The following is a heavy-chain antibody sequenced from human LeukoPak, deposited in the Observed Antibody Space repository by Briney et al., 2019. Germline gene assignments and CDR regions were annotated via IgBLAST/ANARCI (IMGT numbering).Heavy chain of an antibody. V-gene: IGHV3-21*04. J-gene: IGHJ6*02. Sequence: PGGSLRLSCAASGFTFSSYSMNWVRQAPGKGLEWVSSISSSSSYIYYADSVKGRFTISRDNSKNTLYLQMNSLRAEDTAVYYCARDYVSGAAYYYGMDVWGQGTTVTVSS. CDR1: GFTFSSYS. D-gene: IGHD3-10*02. CDR3: ARDYVSGAAYYYGMDV. CDR2: ISSSSSYI.